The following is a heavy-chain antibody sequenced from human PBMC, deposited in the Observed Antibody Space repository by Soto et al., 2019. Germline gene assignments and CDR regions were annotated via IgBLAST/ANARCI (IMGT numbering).Heavy chain of an antibody. CDR1: GYTFTSYD. D-gene: IGHD2-8*01. J-gene: IGHJ5*02. V-gene: IGHV1-8*01. CDR2: MNPNSGNT. CDR3: ARRQRRYCTNGVCYTNNWFDP. Sequence: ASVKVSCKASGYTFTSYDINWVRQATGQGLEWIGWMNPNSGNTGYAQKFQGRVTMTRNTSISTAYMELSSLRSEVTAVYYFARRQRRYCTNGVCYTNNWFDPWGQGTLVTVSS.